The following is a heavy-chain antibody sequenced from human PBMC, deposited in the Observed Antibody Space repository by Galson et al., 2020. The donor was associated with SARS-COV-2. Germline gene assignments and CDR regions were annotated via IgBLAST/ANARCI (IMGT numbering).Heavy chain of an antibody. D-gene: IGHD2-21*01. CDR1: GFSLTTSGVG. CDR2: IYWDDDE. Sequence: SGPTLVKPTQTLTLTCTFSGFSLTTSGVGVGWIRQPPGKALEWLAIIYWDDDERYSPSLKSRLTITKDTSKNQVVLTMTNMDPVETATYYCAHRRADADDGGDDGDFCFSDFDVWGQGTMVTVSS. V-gene: IGHV2-5*02. J-gene: IGHJ3*01. CDR3: AHRRADADDGGDDGDFCFSDFDV.